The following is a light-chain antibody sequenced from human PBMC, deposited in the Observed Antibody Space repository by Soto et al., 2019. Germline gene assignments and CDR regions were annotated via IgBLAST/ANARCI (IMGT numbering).Light chain of an antibody. CDR1: SSDVGGYNY. Sequence: QSALTQPPSASGSPGQSVTISCTGTSSDVGGYNYVSWYQQHPGKAPKLMIYEVTKRPSGVPGRFSGSNSGNTASLTVSGLQAEDEADYYCSSYAGATNRYVLFGGGTKLTVL. V-gene: IGLV2-8*01. CDR2: EVT. J-gene: IGLJ2*01. CDR3: SSYAGATNRYVL.